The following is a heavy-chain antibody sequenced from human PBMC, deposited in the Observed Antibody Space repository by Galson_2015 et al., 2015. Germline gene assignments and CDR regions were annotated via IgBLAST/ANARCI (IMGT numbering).Heavy chain of an antibody. CDR1: GFTFSSYA. CDR3: AKWRLLRLGELSLGSVDAFDI. Sequence: SLRLSCAASGFTFSSYAMSWVRQAPGKGLEWVSAISGSGGSTYYADSVKGRFTISRDNSKNTLYLQMNSLRAEDTAVYYCAKWRLLRLGELSLGSVDAFDIWGQGTMVTVSS. D-gene: IGHD3-16*02. V-gene: IGHV3-23*01. CDR2: ISGSGGST. J-gene: IGHJ3*02.